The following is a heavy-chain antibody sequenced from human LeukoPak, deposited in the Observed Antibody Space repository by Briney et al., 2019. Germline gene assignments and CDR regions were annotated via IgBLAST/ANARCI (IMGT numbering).Heavy chain of an antibody. Sequence: GRSLRLSGAGSGFTFSDYAIHWVRQAPGKGLEWVAVSAHDEVGKQFADSVKGRFTLSRDNSRDSVHLQMNRLRDEDTAVYYCAKDRGYGEHEPFESWGQGSLVTVSS. CDR1: GFTFSDYA. V-gene: IGHV3-30*18. D-gene: IGHD4/OR15-4a*01. J-gene: IGHJ4*02. CDR2: SAHDEVGK. CDR3: AKDRGYGEHEPFES.